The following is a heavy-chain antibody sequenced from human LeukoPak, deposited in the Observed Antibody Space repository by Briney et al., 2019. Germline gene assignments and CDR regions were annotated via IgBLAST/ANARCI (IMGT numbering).Heavy chain of an antibody. CDR2: IIPIFGTA. CDR3: ARGRGTPMVTIYALDI. D-gene: IGHD5-18*01. V-gene: IGHV1-69*05. J-gene: IGHJ3*02. CDR1: GGTFSSYG. Sequence: SVKVSCKAFGGTFSSYGISWVRQAPGQGLEWMGGIIPIFGTAIYTQKFQGRVTIATDESTATAYKELSSLRSEDTAVYYCARGRGTPMVTIYALDIWGQGTMVTVSS.